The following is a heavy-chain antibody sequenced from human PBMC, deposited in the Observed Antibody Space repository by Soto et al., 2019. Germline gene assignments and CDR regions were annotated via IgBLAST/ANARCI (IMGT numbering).Heavy chain of an antibody. CDR3: ARAELTYYYDSSGYLPSPYYYYYGMDV. V-gene: IGHV6-1*01. J-gene: IGHJ6*02. CDR2: TYYRSKWYN. D-gene: IGHD3-22*01. CDR1: GDSVSSNSAA. Sequence: PSQTLSLTCAISGDSVSSNSAAWNWIRQSPSRGLEWLGRTYYRSKWYNDYAVSVKSRITINPDTPKNQFSLQLNSVTPEDTAVYYCARAELTYYYDSSGYLPSPYYYYYGMDVWGQGTTVTVSS.